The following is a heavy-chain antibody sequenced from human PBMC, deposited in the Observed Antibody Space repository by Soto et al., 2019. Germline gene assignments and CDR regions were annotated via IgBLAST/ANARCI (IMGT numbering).Heavy chain of an antibody. V-gene: IGHV4-34*01. CDR2: INHSGST. CDR3: ARTRGRLWELDY. J-gene: IGHJ4*02. Sequence: SETLSLTCAVYGGSFSGYYWSWIRQPPGKGLEWIGEINHSGSTNYNPSLKSRVTISVDTSKNQFSLKLSSVTAADTAVYYCARTRGRLWELDYWGQGTLVTVSS. CDR1: GGSFSGYY. D-gene: IGHD1-26*01.